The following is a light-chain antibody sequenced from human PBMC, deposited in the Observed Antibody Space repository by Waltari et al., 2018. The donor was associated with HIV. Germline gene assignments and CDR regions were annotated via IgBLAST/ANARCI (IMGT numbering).Light chain of an antibody. V-gene: IGLV2-14*01. J-gene: IGLJ3*02. CDR2: VVS. CDR1: SSDVGGYNY. CDR3: SSYTSSSTWV. Sequence: QSALTQPASVSGSPGQSITISCTGTSSDVGGYNYVSWYQQHPGKAPKLIIYVVSNRPSVVSNRFSCSKSGNTASLTISGLQAEDEADYYCSSYTSSSTWVFGGGTKLTVL.